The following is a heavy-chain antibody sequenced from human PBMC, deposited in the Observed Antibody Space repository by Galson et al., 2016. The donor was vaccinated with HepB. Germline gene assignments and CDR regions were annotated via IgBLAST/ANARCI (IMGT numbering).Heavy chain of an antibody. CDR2: IRHDGSEK. CDR1: GFTFCSYW. CDR3: ARSRLAAAFDP. D-gene: IGHD6-13*01. Sequence: SLRLSCAASGFTFCSYWMSWVRQAPGRELEWVANIRHDGSEKYYVDSVKGRFTISRDNAKNSLFLQMSSLRAEDTAVYYCARSRLAAAFDPWGQGTLVTVSS. J-gene: IGHJ5*02. V-gene: IGHV3-7*03.